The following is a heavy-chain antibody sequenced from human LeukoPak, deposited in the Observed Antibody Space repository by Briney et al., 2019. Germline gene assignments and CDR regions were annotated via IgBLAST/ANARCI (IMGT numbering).Heavy chain of an antibody. V-gene: IGHV4-34*01. CDR3: AGALRDYYYGMDV. J-gene: IGHJ6*04. Sequence: SETLSLTCAVYGGSFSGYYWSWIRQPPGKGLEWIGEINHSGSTNYNPSLKSRVTISVDTSKNQFSLKLSSVTAADTAVYYCAGALRDYYYGMDVWGKGTTVTASS. D-gene: IGHD4-17*01. CDR1: GGSFSGYY. CDR2: INHSGST.